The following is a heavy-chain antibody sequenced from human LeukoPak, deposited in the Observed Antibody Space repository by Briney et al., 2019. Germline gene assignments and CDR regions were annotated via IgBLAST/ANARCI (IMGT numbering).Heavy chain of an antibody. V-gene: IGHV4-38-2*02. CDR1: GGSISSYY. CDR3: ARAYYGSGSYYNGGLNWFDP. D-gene: IGHD3-10*01. J-gene: IGHJ5*02. Sequence: KTSETLSLTCTVSGGSISSYYWGWIRQPPGKVLEWIGSIYHSGSTYYNPSLKSRVTISVDTSKNQFSLKLSSVTAADTAVYYCARAYYGSGSYYNGGLNWFDPWGQGTLVTVSS. CDR2: IYHSGST.